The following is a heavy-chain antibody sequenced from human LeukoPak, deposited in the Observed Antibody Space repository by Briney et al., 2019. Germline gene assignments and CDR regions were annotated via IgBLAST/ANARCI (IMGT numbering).Heavy chain of an antibody. CDR2: ISNDGSIQ. CDR3: AREPRGFLEWRTGAFDI. V-gene: IGHV3-30-3*01. CDR1: GFTFRYYA. D-gene: IGHD3-3*01. J-gene: IGHJ3*02. Sequence: PGGSLRLSCAASGFTFRYYAMHWVRQAPGKGLEWVAVISNDGSIQYYTDSVKGRFIISRDDSKNRMYLQMNSLRVDDTAVYYCAREPRGFLEWRTGAFDIWGQGTMVTVSS.